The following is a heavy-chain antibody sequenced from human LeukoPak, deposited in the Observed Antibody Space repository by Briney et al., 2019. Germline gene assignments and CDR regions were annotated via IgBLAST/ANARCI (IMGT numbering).Heavy chain of an antibody. V-gene: IGHV3-23*01. CDR3: AKDQSVTTYYYYYGMDV. J-gene: IGHJ6*02. D-gene: IGHD1-1*01. CDR2: ISGSGGNT. CDR1: GFSFSSYA. Sequence: GGSLRLSCAASGFSFSSYAMSWVRQAPGKGLEWVSAISGSGGNTYYADSVKGRFTISRDNSKNTLYLQMNSLRAEDTAVYYCAKDQSVTTYYYYYGMDVWGQGTTVTVSS.